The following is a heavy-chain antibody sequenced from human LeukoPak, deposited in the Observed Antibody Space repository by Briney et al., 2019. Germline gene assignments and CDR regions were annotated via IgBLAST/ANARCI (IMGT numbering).Heavy chain of an antibody. CDR2: IKYDESEK. J-gene: IGHJ4*02. V-gene: IGHV3-7*01. Sequence: GGSLRLSCAASTFTFSSSWMGWVRQAPGKGLEWVANIKYDESEKYYVDSGEGRFTISRDNAMNSLYLQMNSLRAEDTAVYYCARDRGFTGFDLYDYWGQGTLVTVSS. CDR3: ARDRGFTGFDLYDY. D-gene: IGHD3-10*01. CDR1: TFTFSSSW.